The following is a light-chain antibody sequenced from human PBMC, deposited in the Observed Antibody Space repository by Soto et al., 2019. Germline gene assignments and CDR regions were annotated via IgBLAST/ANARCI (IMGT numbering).Light chain of an antibody. V-gene: IGLV2-23*02. CDR2: EVS. J-gene: IGLJ3*02. CDR3: CSYAGDFTLV. Sequence: QSALTQPASVSGSPGQSITISCTGTSSDVGSYNLVSWYQQHPGKAPKLMIYEVSKRPSGVSNRFSGSKSGNTAFLTTFGLQAEDEADYYCCSYAGDFTLVFGGGTQLTVL. CDR1: SSDVGSYNL.